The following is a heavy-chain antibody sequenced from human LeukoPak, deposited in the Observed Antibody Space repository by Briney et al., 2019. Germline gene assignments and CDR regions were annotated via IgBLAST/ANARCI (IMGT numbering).Heavy chain of an antibody. D-gene: IGHD1-1*01. CDR2: ISNDGSYK. V-gene: IGHV3-30*14. CDR3: ARETGGIDN. CDR1: GFIFNSYG. J-gene: IGHJ4*02. Sequence: AGGSLRLSCAASGFIFNSYGMHWVRQAPGKGLEWVAVISNDGSYKYYADSVKGRFTISRDNSKNTLYLQMNSLRAEDTAVYYCARETGGIDNWGQGTLVTVSS.